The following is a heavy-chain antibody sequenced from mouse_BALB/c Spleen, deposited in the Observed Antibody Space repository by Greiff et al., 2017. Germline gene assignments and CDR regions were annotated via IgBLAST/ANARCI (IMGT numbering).Heavy chain of an antibody. CDR3: ASLISTMITAGWFAY. CDR2: ISSGGSYT. CDR1: GFTFSSYG. Sequence: EVQLVESGGDLVKPGGSLKLSCAASGFTFSSYGMSWVRQTPDKRLEWVATISSGGSYTYYPDSVKGRFTISRDNAKNTLYLQMSSLKSEDTAMYYCASLISTMITAGWFAYWGQGTLVTVSA. V-gene: IGHV5-6*01. D-gene: IGHD2-4*01. J-gene: IGHJ3*01.